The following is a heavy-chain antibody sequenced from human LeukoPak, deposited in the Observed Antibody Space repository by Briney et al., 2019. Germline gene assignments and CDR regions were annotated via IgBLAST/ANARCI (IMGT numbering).Heavy chain of an antibody. CDR2: INHSGST. V-gene: IGHV4-34*01. CDR3: ARHEYSSGWTLDY. Sequence: SETLSLTCAVYGGSFSGYYWSWIRQPPGKGLEWIGEINHSGSTNYNPSLKSRVTISVDTSKNQFSLKLSSVTAADTAVYYCARHEYSSGWTLDYWGQGTLVTVSS. J-gene: IGHJ4*02. D-gene: IGHD6-19*01. CDR1: GGSFSGYY.